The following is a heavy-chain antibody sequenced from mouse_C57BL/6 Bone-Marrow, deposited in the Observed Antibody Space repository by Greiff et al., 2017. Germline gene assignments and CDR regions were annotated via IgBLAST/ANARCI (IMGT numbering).Heavy chain of an antibody. CDR1: GFTFSSYG. CDR2: ISSGGSYT. V-gene: IGHV5-6*02. CDR3: ARLDASSGDYFDY. Sequence: DVKLVESGGDLVKPGGSLKLSCAASGFTFSSYGMSWVRQTPDKRLEWVATISSGGSYTYYPDSVKGRFTISRDNAKNTLYLQMSSLKSEDTAMYYCARLDASSGDYFDYWGQGTTLTVSS. J-gene: IGHJ2*01. D-gene: IGHD1-1*01.